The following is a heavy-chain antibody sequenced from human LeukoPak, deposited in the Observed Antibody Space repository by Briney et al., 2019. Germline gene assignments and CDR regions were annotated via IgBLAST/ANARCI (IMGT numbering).Heavy chain of an antibody. CDR2: IYYSGST. V-gene: IGHV4-39*07. J-gene: IGHJ5*02. CDR3: ARDENGYVWGSFRA. D-gene: IGHD3-16*02. CDR1: GGSISSSSYY. Sequence: SETLSLTCTVSGGSISSSSYYWGWIRQPPGKGLEWIGNIYYSGSTYYNPSLESQVTMSLDTSKNQFSLKLSSVTAAVTAVYYCARDENGYVWGSFRAWGQGTLVTVSS.